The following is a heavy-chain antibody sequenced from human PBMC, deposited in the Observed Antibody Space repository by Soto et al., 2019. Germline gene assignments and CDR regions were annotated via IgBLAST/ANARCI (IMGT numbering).Heavy chain of an antibody. J-gene: IGHJ6*02. Sequence: ASVKVSCKASGGAFNAFTINWVRQAPGQGLEWMAKIIPILNITHYAQNFQGRVTISADKSTSTAYMELSSLRSEDTAVYYCARVRGITGTYYYGMDVWGQGTTVTVSS. V-gene: IGHV1-69*02. D-gene: IGHD1-20*01. CDR3: ARVRGITGTYYYGMDV. CDR1: GGAFNAFT. CDR2: IIPILNIT.